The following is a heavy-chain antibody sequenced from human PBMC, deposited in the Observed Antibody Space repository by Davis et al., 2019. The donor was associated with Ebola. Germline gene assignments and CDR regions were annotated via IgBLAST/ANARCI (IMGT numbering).Heavy chain of an antibody. J-gene: IGHJ6*02. Sequence: ASVKVSCKASGYTFTSYDINWVRQAPGQGLEWMGWMNPNSGNTGYAQKFQGRVTMTRNTSISTAYMEVNSLRSEDTAVYYCARGGGFAWLVPIEYYYYGMDVWGQGTTVTVSS. CDR2: MNPNSGNT. CDR1: GYTFTSYD. CDR3: ARGGGFAWLVPIEYYYYGMDV. D-gene: IGHD6-19*01. V-gene: IGHV1-8*01.